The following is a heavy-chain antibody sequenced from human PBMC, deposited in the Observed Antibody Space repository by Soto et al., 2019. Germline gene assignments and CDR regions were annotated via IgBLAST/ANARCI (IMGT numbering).Heavy chain of an antibody. J-gene: IGHJ5*02. CDR2: IYYSGST. Sequence: QVQLQESGPGLVKPSQTLSLTCTVSGGSISSGDYYWSWIRQPPGKCLEWIGYIYYSGSTYYNPSLKSRVTIAVNTPKSHPSRKRSTGTAADTAVNYCARERSWLVRGFSRGTGWFAPWGQGTLVTVSS. D-gene: IGHD3-10*01. CDR1: GGSISSGDYY. V-gene: IGHV4-30-4*01. CDR3: ARERSWLVRGFSRGTGWFAP.